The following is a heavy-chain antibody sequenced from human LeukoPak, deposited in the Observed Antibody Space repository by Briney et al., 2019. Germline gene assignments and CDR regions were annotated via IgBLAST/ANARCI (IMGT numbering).Heavy chain of an antibody. CDR3: ARTRRVHCTGGNCWYYFDY. CDR2: IDWDDGK. J-gene: IGHJ4*02. V-gene: IGHV2-70*17. D-gene: IGHD2-15*01. Sequence: SGPTLVNPTQTLTLTCTFSGFPLSTSGMCVSWIRQPPGKALEWLARIDWDDGKFYTTSLKARLTVSKDTSKNQAVLTMSNMDPVDTATYYCARTRRVHCTGGNCWYYFDYWGQGTPDIVS. CDR1: GFPLSTSGMC.